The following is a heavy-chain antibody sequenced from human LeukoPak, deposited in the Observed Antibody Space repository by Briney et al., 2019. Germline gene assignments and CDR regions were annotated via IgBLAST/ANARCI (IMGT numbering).Heavy chain of an antibody. Sequence: SETLSLTCAVSGGSISSGGYSWGWIRQPPGKGLEWIGYIYHSGSTYYNPSLKSRVTISVDTSKNQFSLKLSSVTAADTAMYYCAKTDSSGYYADYWGQGTLVTVSS. CDR2: IYHSGST. D-gene: IGHD3-22*01. J-gene: IGHJ4*02. CDR3: AKTDSSGYYADY. CDR1: GGSISSGGYS. V-gene: IGHV4-30-2*05.